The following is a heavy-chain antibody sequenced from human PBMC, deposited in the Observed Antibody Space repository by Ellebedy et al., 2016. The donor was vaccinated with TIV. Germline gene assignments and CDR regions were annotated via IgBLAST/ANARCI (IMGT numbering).Heavy chain of an antibody. Sequence: GESLKISXAASGFTFSSYWMHWVRQAPGEGLVWVSRINIHGSRTDYADSVKGRFTISRDNAKNTVYLQMNSLRVEDTAVYYCARDGDYGSEAAWLPQDPWGQGTLVTVSS. V-gene: IGHV3-74*01. J-gene: IGHJ5*02. CDR1: GFTFSSYW. D-gene: IGHD3-10*01. CDR3: ARDGDYGSEAAWLPQDP. CDR2: INIHGSRT.